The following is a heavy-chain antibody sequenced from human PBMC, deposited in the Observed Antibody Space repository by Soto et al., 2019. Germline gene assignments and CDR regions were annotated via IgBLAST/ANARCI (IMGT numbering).Heavy chain of an antibody. CDR1: GGSISSGNYA. Sequence: QLQLQDSGSGLVKPSQTLSLTCAVSGGSISSGNYAWTWIRQPPGKGLEWIGYIYHSGTTYYNPSLQRRVIMSLDRSRNQFSLNRTSVTAGDMAVYYCTRDGRDGVYDLWGQGTMVTVSS. V-gene: IGHV4-30-2*01. CDR3: TRDGRDGVYDL. J-gene: IGHJ3*01. CDR2: IYHSGTT. D-gene: IGHD4-17*01.